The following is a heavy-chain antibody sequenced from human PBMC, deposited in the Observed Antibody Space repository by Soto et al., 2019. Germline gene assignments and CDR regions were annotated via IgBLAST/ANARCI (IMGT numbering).Heavy chain of an antibody. CDR2: ISSSSSTI. CDR3: ARFSRFLDWLPLNWFDL. D-gene: IGHD3-3*01. V-gene: IGHV3-48*02. J-gene: IGHJ5*02. Sequence: GGSLRLSCAASRFTFSSYSITWVRQAPGKGQEWVSYISSSSSTIYYADSVKGRFTISRDNAKNSLYLQMNSLRDEDTAVYYCARFSRFLDWLPLNWFDLCGRRTLDIGSS. CDR1: RFTFSSYS.